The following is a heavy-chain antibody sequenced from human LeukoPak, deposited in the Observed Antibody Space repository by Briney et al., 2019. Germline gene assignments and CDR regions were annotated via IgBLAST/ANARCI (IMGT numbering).Heavy chain of an antibody. D-gene: IGHD2-2*01. CDR3: AGGPVPVSRLYYYGMDV. Sequence: PGRSLRLSCAASGFTFSSYGMHWVRQAPGKGLEGGAVICYDGSNKYYADSVKGRFTISRDNSKNTLYLQMNSLRAEDTAVYYCAGGPVPVSRLYYYGMDVWGQGTTVTVSS. J-gene: IGHJ6*02. CDR2: ICYDGSNK. CDR1: GFTFSSYG. V-gene: IGHV3-33*01.